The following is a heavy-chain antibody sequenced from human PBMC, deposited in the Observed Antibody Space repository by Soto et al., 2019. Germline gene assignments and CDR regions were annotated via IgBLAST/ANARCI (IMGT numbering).Heavy chain of an antibody. CDR1: GGTFSSYT. CDR3: AAEYGGNSA. J-gene: IGHJ4*02. V-gene: IGHV1-69*02. D-gene: IGHD4-17*01. CDR2: IIPILGIA. Sequence: QVQLVQSGAEVKKPGSSVKVSCKASGGTFSSYTISWVRQAPGQGLAWMGRIIPILGIANYAQKFQGRVTITADKSTSTAYMELSSLRSEDTAVYYCAAEYGGNSAWGQGTLVTVSS.